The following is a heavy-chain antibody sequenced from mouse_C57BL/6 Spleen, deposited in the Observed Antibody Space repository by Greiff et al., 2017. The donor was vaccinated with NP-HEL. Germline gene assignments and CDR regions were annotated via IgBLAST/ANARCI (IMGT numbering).Heavy chain of an antibody. Sequence: QVQLQQPGAELVKPGASVKVSCKASGYTFTSYWMHWVKQRPGQGLEWIGRIHPSDSDTNYNQKFKGKATLTVDKSSSTAYMQLSSLKSEDSAVYDCAGINPYSNGAMDYWGQGTSVTVSS. D-gene: IGHD2-5*01. J-gene: IGHJ4*01. CDR2: IHPSDSDT. CDR3: AGINPYSNGAMDY. V-gene: IGHV1-74*01. CDR1: GYTFTSYW.